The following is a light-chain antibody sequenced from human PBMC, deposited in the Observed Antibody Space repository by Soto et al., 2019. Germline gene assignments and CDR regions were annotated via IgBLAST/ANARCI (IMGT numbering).Light chain of an antibody. CDR1: SSDIGRHH. V-gene: IGLV1-51*02. Sequence: QSVLTQPPSVSAAPGEKVTISCSGSSSDIGRHHVSWYQQLPGTAPKLLIYENTKRPSGILDRFSGSKSGTSATLGITGLQTGDEADYYCGTWDTSLSRVFGTGTKVTVL. J-gene: IGLJ1*01. CDR2: ENT. CDR3: GTWDTSLSRV.